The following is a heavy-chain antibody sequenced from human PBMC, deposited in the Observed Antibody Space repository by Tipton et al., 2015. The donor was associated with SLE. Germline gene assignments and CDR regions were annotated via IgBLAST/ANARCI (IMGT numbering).Heavy chain of an antibody. Sequence: LRLSCTVSGGSIGSYYWSWIRQPPGKGLEWIGYIYYSGSTNYNPSLKSRVTISVDTSKNQFSLKLSSVTAADTAVYYCAREEYSSGWTEVHWFDPWGQGTLVTVSS. V-gene: IGHV4-59*01. J-gene: IGHJ5*02. CDR2: IYYSGST. CDR1: GGSIGSYY. D-gene: IGHD6-19*01. CDR3: AREEYSSGWTEVHWFDP.